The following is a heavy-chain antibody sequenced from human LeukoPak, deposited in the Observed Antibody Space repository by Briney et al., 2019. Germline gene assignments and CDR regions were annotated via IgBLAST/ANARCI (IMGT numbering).Heavy chain of an antibody. CDR2: ISYDGSNK. V-gene: IGHV3-30*03. CDR3: ATSPSRRDGYNQLSADQPSDDY. D-gene: IGHD5-24*01. J-gene: IGHJ4*02. CDR1: GFTFSSYG. Sequence: GGSLRLSCAASGFTFSSYGMHWVRQAPGKGLEWVAVISYDGSNKYYADSVKGRFTISRDNSKNTLYLQMNSLRAEDTAVYYCATSPSRRDGYNQLSADQPSDDYWGQGTLVTVSS.